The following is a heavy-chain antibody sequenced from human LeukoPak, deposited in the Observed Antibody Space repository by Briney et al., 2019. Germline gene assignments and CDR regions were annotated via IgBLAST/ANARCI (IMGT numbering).Heavy chain of an antibody. CDR2: INQDGSER. V-gene: IGHV3-7*01. Sequence: GGSLRLSCAASGFTFSSHWMTWVRQAPGKGLEWVANINQDGSERYYVDSVKGRFTISRDNAKNSLYLQMNSLRAEDTAVYYCARHGGYCGGDCHDAFDIWGQGTMVTVSS. D-gene: IGHD2-21*02. J-gene: IGHJ3*02. CDR3: ARHGGYCGGDCHDAFDI. CDR1: GFTFSSHW.